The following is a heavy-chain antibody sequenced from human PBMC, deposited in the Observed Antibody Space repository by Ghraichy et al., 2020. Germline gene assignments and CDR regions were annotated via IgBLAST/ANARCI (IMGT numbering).Heavy chain of an antibody. CDR3: ARGSRVIRFYYYDGMDV. CDR1: GFTFGSYS. CDR2: ITSSSSFK. D-gene: IGHD4-17*01. J-gene: IGHJ6*02. V-gene: IGHV3-48*02. Sequence: GSLRLSCVGSGFTFGSYSMNWVRQSPGKRLEWVSYITSSSSFKSYADSVKGRFTISRDNAQNSLSLQMSSLTDEDTAVYYCARGSRVIRFYYYDGMDVWGQGTTVTVSS.